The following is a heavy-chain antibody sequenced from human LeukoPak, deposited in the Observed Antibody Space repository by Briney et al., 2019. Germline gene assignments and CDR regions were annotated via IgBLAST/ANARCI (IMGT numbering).Heavy chain of an antibody. CDR3: AREKDEAELDY. CDR1: GGSISSYY. J-gene: IGHJ4*02. CDR2: IYYSGST. V-gene: IGHV4-59*01. D-gene: IGHD1-7*01. Sequence: SETLSLTCTVPGGSISSYYWSWIRQPPGKGLECIGYIYYSGSTNYNPSLKSRVTISVDTSKNQFSLKLSSVPAADTAVYYCAREKDEAELDYWGQGTLVTVSS.